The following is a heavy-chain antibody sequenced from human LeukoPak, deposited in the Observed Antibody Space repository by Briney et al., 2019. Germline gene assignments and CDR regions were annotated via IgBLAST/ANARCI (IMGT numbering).Heavy chain of an antibody. CDR2: ISAYNGNT. D-gene: IGHD2-15*01. Sequence: ASAKVSCKASGYTFTSYGISWVRQAPGQGLEWMGWISAYNGNTNYAQKLQGRVTMTTDTSTSTAYMELRSLRSDDTAVYYCARDYVEDIVVVVAASDAFDIWGQGTMVTGSS. V-gene: IGHV1-18*01. J-gene: IGHJ3*02. CDR1: GYTFTSYG. CDR3: ARDYVEDIVVVVAASDAFDI.